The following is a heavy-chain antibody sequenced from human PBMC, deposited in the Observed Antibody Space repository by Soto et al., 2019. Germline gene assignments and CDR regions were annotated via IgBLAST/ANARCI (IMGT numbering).Heavy chain of an antibody. CDR3: ARPYTMVDAFDI. CDR2: IYPGDSDT. J-gene: IGHJ3*02. CDR1: GYSFTTYW. Sequence: PGESLKISCKVSGYSFTTYWIGWVRQMPGKGLEWMGVIYPGDSDTRYSPSFQGQVTISADKSISTAYLQWRSLKASDTAIYYCARPYTMVDAFDIWGQGTPVTFSS. D-gene: IGHD3-10*01. V-gene: IGHV5-51*01.